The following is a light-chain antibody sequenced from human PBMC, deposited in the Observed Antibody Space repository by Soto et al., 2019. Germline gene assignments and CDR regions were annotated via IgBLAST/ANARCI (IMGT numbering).Light chain of an antibody. Sequence: QSALTQPASVSGSPGQSITISCTGTSSDVGGYNYVSWYQQHPGKAPKLMIYEVSKRPSGVSNRFSGSKSGNTASLTISGLQAEDEADYYCPSYTSSSTWVFGGGTKLTVL. CDR1: SSDVGGYNY. CDR3: PSYTSSSTWV. CDR2: EVS. V-gene: IGLV2-14*01. J-gene: IGLJ3*02.